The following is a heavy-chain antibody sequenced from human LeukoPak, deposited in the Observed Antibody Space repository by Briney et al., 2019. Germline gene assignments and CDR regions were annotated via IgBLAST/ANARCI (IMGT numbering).Heavy chain of an antibody. J-gene: IGHJ4*02. CDR2: IRYDGSNK. Sequence: GGSLRLSCAASGFTFSSYGMHWVRQAPGKGLEWVAFIRYDGSNKYYADSVKGRFTISRDNSKNTLFLQMNSLRAEDTALYYCAKDNEYSSGVDYWGQGTLVTVSS. CDR3: AKDNEYSSGVDY. V-gene: IGHV3-30*02. D-gene: IGHD6-19*01. CDR1: GFTFSSYG.